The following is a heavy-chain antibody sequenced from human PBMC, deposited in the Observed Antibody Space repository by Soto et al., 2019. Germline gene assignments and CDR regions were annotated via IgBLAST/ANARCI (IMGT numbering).Heavy chain of an antibody. Sequence: PGGSLRLSCAASGFTFSDYYMSWIRQAPGKGLEWVSYISNSGSTKFYADSVTGRFTISRDNAKNSLHLQMNSLRVDDTAVYYCAREITIFGVVLAGGGMDVWGQGTTVTVSS. CDR1: GFTFSDYY. CDR3: AREITIFGVVLAGGGMDV. J-gene: IGHJ6*02. D-gene: IGHD3-3*01. V-gene: IGHV3-11*01. CDR2: ISNSGSTK.